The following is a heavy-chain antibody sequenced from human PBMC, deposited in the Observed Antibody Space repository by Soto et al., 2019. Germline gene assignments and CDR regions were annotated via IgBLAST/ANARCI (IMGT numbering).Heavy chain of an antibody. CDR2: VYPGDSDT. D-gene: IGHD2-2*01. J-gene: IGHJ6*02. CDR3: ARPLSVPSTSGAYYYYGVDV. Sequence: GESLKISCKASGYIFTGFWIGWVRQLPGKGLEWMGLVYPGDSDTKYRPSFQGQVTISADKSITTAYLQWNSLKASDTAIYYCARPLSVPSTSGAYYYYGVDVWDQGATVPVSS. V-gene: IGHV5-51*01. CDR1: GYIFTGFW.